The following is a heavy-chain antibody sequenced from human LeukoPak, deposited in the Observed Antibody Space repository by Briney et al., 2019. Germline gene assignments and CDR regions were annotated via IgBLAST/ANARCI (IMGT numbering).Heavy chain of an antibody. D-gene: IGHD2-15*01. CDR3: ARALYCSGGSCDFGP. J-gene: IGHJ5*02. Sequence: PSETLSLTCTVSGGSISSYYWSWIRQPPGKGLEWIGYIYYSGSTNYNPSLKSRVTISVDTSKNQFSLKLSSVTAADTAVYYCARALYCSGGSCDFGPWGQGTLVTVSS. CDR1: GGSISSYY. V-gene: IGHV4-59*01. CDR2: IYYSGST.